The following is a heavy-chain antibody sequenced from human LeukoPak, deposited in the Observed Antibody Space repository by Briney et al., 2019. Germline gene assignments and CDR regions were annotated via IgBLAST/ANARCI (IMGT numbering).Heavy chain of an antibody. D-gene: IGHD1-1*01. CDR1: GYTFTGYY. CDR2: INPNSGGT. Sequence: ASVKVSCKASGYTFTGYYMHWVRQAPGQGLEWMGWINPNSGGTNCAQKFQGRVTMTRGTSISTAYMELSRLRSEDTAVYYCARGLGLEGFDYWGQGTLVTVSS. CDR3: ARGLGLEGFDY. J-gene: IGHJ4*02. V-gene: IGHV1-2*02.